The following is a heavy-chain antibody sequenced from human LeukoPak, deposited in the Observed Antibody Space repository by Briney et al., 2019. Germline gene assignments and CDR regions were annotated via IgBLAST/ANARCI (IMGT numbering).Heavy chain of an antibody. Sequence: SETLPLTCSFSVGSISIGSYYWSSIRQPAGEGLEWLGRIYNSGSTYYNPSRQSRDTQLVDQSKNESSLKLISVTGADTPVDCCADHIAAAGHHYFDYWGQGTLVTVSS. CDR3: ADHIAAAGHHYFDY. V-gene: IGHV4-61*02. D-gene: IGHD6-13*01. J-gene: IGHJ4*02. CDR2: IYNSGST. CDR1: VGSISIGSYY.